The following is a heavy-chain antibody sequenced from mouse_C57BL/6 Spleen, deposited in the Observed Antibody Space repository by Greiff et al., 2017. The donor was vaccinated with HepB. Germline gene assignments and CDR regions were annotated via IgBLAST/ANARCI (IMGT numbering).Heavy chain of an antibody. D-gene: IGHD2-4*01. CDR3: AREKALYYDYEGYFDY. V-gene: IGHV7-3*01. CDR2: IRNKANGYTT. CDR1: GFTFTDYY. Sequence: EVKLMESGGGLVQPGGSLSLSCAASGFTFTDYYMSWVRQPPGKALEWLGFIRNKANGYTTEYSVAVKGRFTISSDNSQSILYLQMNALRAEDSATYYCAREKALYYDYEGYFDYWGQGTTLTVSS. J-gene: IGHJ2*01.